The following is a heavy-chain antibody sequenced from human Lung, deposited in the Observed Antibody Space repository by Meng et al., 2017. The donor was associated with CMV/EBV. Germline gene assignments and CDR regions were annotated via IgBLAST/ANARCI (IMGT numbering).Heavy chain of an antibody. CDR2: ISYDGSNK. V-gene: IGHV3-30*04. J-gene: IGHJ5*02. CDR1: GFTFSSYA. Sequence: SCAASGFTFSSYAMHWVRQAPGKGLEWVAVISYDGSNKYYADSVKGRFTISRDNSKNTLYLQMNSLRAEDTAVYYCARDRGSGWYEGMMGDGWFDHXGQGXLVTVSS. CDR3: ARDRGSGWYEGMMGDGWFDH. D-gene: IGHD6-19*01.